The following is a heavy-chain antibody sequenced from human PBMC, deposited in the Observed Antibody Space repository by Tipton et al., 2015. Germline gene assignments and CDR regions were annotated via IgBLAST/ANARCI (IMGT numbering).Heavy chain of an antibody. J-gene: IGHJ1*01. CDR2: IHYSGNS. V-gene: IGHV4-59*02. CDR3: ARASIIQGYYHDSSRYYLFNS. D-gene: IGHD3-22*01. Sequence: TLSLTCTVSGVSVNSYYWGWIRQPPGKGLEYIGYIHYSGNSNYNPSLKSRVTISVDTSKNQFSLKLSSVIAADTAVYYCARASIIQGYYHDSSRYYLFNSWGQGTLVTVSS. CDR1: GVSVNSYY.